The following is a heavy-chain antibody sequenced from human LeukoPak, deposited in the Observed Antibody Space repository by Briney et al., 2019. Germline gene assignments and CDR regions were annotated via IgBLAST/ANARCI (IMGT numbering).Heavy chain of an antibody. D-gene: IGHD3-22*01. CDR3: ARNLAYDTSGYLDAQGY. Sequence: GESLKISCKGSGYSFTNYWIAWGRQRPGKGLGGMGIIYPGDSDTRYSPSFQGQVTMSADKSISTAYLQWSSLKASDTAMYHCARNLAYDTSGYLDAQGYWGQGTLVTVSS. CDR2: IYPGDSDT. J-gene: IGHJ4*02. CDR1: GYSFTNYW. V-gene: IGHV5-51*01.